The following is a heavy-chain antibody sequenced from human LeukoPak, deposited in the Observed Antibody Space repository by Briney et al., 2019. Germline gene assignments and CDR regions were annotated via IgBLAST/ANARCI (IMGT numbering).Heavy chain of an antibody. Sequence: GGSLRLSCTASGFTFGDYAMSWFRQAPGKGLEWVGFIRSKAYGGTTEYAASVKGRFTISRDDSKSIAYLQMNSLKTEDTAVYYCTRDGSALLRYFDWLLYYFDYWGQGTLVTVSS. CDR2: IRSKAYGGTT. V-gene: IGHV3-49*03. CDR3: TRDGSALLRYFDWLLYYFDY. CDR1: GFTFGDYA. J-gene: IGHJ4*02. D-gene: IGHD3-9*01.